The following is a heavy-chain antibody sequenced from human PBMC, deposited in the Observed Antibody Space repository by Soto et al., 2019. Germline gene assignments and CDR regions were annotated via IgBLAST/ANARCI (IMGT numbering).Heavy chain of an antibody. CDR2: ISYDGSNK. CDR1: GFTFSSYG. D-gene: IGHD6-19*01. Sequence: GGSLRLSCAASGFTFSSYGMHWVRQAPGKGLEWVAVISYDGSNKYYADSVKGRFTISRDNSKNTLYLQMNSLRAEDTAVYYCAKARGAVAGNGMEIWGQGKTVTVSS. J-gene: IGHJ6*02. V-gene: IGHV3-30*18. CDR3: AKARGAVAGNGMEI.